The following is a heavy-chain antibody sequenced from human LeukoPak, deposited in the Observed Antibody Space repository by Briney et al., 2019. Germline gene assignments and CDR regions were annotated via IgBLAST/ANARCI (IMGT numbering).Heavy chain of an antibody. CDR3: ATPDSSGYYSLEGNRFDY. CDR2: IFYTGST. V-gene: IGHV4-59*01. D-gene: IGHD3-22*01. Sequence: SETLSLTCTVSGGSISSYYWSWIRQPPGKGLEWIGYIFYTGSTNYNPSLKSRVTISVLTSKNRFSLKLSSVTAADTAVYYCATPDSSGYYSLEGNRFDYWGQGTLVTVSS. CDR1: GGSISSYY. J-gene: IGHJ4*02.